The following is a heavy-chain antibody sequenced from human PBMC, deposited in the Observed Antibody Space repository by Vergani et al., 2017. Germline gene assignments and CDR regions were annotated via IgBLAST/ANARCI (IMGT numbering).Heavy chain of an antibody. CDR2: IYYSGST. D-gene: IGHD2-2*01. CDR1: GGSISSYY. CDR3: ARDRGYCSSTSCAVPYYYYGMDV. Sequence: QVQLQESGPGLVKPSETLSLTCTVSGGSISSYYWSWIRQPPGKGLEWIGYIYYSGSTNSNPSLKSRVTISVDTSKNQFSLKLSSVTAADTAVYYCARDRGYCSSTSCAVPYYYYGMDVWGQGTTVTVSS. V-gene: IGHV4-59*01. J-gene: IGHJ6*02.